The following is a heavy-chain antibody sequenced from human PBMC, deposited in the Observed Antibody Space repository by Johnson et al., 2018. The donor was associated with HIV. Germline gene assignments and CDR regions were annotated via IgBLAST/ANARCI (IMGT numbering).Heavy chain of an antibody. D-gene: IGHD3-22*01. CDR2: ISYDGSNK. CDR3: ARAPYYYDSSTGAFDI. V-gene: IGHV3-30-3*01. Sequence: VQLVESGGGVVQPGRSLRLSCAASGFTFSSYAMHWVRQAPGKGLEWVAVISYDGSNKYYADSVKGRFTISRDNSKNTLYLQMNSLRAEDTAVYYCARAPYYYDSSTGAFDIWGQGTMVTVSS. CDR1: GFTFSSYA. J-gene: IGHJ3*02.